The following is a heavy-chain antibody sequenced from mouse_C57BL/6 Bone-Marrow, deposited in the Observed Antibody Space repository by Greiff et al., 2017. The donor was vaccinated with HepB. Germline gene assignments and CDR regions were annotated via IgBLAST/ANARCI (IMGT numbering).Heavy chain of an antibody. CDR1: EYEFPSHD. D-gene: IGHD1-1*01. Sequence: ELHLVESGGGLVQPGESLKLSCESNEYEFPSHDMSWVRKTPEKRLELVAAINSDGGSTYYPDTMERRFIISRDNTKKTLYLQMSSLRSEDTALYYCAGFYYGSSLPAWFAYWGQGTLVTVSA. J-gene: IGHJ3*01. V-gene: IGHV5-2*01. CDR2: INSDGGST. CDR3: AGFYYGSSLPAWFAY.